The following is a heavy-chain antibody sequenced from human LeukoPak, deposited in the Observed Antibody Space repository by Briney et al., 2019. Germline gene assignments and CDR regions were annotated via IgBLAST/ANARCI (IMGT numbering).Heavy chain of an antibody. V-gene: IGHV4-38-2*01. CDR1: GYSISSGYY. CDR3: ARRSSTSCYTCAWFDP. D-gene: IGHD2-2*02. J-gene: IGHJ5*02. CDR2: IYHSGST. Sequence: PSETLSLTCAVSGYSISSGYYWGWIRQPPGKGLEWIGSIYHSGSTYYNPSLKSQVTISVDTSKNQFSLKLSSVTAADTAVYYCARRSSTSCYTCAWFDPWGQGTLVTVSS.